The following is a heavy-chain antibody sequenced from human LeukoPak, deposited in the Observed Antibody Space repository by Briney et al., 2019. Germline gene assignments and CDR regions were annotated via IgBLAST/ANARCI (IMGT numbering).Heavy chain of an antibody. CDR1: GGTFSSYA. Sequence: VASVKVSCKASGGTFSSYAISWVRQAPGQGLEWMGGIIPIFGTANYAQKFQGRVTITADESTSTAYMELSSLRSEDTAVYYCAGGVTHAFDIWGQGTMVTVSS. J-gene: IGHJ3*02. V-gene: IGHV1-69*01. CDR2: IIPIFGTA. CDR3: AGGVTHAFDI. D-gene: IGHD2-21*02.